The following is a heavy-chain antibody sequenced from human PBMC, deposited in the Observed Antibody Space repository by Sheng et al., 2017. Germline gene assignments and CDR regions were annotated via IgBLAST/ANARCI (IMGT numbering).Heavy chain of an antibody. J-gene: IGHJ4*02. CDR3: ARDRGEIYYDSSGYYYFDY. Sequence: QLQLQESGPGLVKPSETLSLTCTVSGGSISSSSYYWGWIRQPPGKGLEWIGSIYYSGSTYYNPSLKSRVTISVDTSKNQFSLKLSSVTAADTAVYYCARDRGEIYYDSSGYYYFDYWGQGTLVTVSS. V-gene: IGHV4-39*07. CDR2: IYYSGST. CDR1: GGSISSSSYY. D-gene: IGHD3-22*01.